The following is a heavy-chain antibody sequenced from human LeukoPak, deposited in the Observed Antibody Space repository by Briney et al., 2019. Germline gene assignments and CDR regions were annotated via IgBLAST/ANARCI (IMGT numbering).Heavy chain of an antibody. CDR2: ISSSNSYI. Sequence: PGGSLRLLFAAPGFTFSSYSMNGVRQAPGKGLEWVSSISSSNSYINYADSVKGRFTISRDNAKNSLYLQMNSLRAEDTAVYYCARAEGDYLNYYGMDVWGQGTTVTVSS. CDR1: GFTFSSYS. CDR3: ARAEGDYLNYYGMDV. J-gene: IGHJ6*02. V-gene: IGHV3-21*01. D-gene: IGHD4-17*01.